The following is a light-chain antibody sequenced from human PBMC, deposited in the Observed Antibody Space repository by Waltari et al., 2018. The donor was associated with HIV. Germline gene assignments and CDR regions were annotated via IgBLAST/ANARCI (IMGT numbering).Light chain of an antibody. CDR1: EFISPW. CDR2: PAS. CDR3: QQYNSYPLT. Sequence: TQMTHSPATLSASVAARVPLVARANEFISPWLAWFQQRPGMRPKLLIYPASVLENGVSAMFSGSGSGTECALSISDLQPDDVATYFCQQYNSYPLTFGGGTEVEV. V-gene: IGKV1-5*03. J-gene: IGKJ4*01.